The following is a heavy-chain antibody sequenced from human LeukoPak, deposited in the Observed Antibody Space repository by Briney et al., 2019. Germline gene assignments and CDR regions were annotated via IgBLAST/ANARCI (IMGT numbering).Heavy chain of an antibody. D-gene: IGHD3-22*01. CDR1: GGSISSYY. Sequence: SETLSLTCTVSGGSISSYYWSWIRKPAGKGLEWIGRIYTSGGTNYNPSLKSRVTMSVDTSKNQFSLKLSSVTAADTAVYYCARDLSYYDSSGYDAFDIWGQGTMVTVSS. J-gene: IGHJ3*02. V-gene: IGHV4-4*07. CDR3: ARDLSYYDSSGYDAFDI. CDR2: IYTSGGT.